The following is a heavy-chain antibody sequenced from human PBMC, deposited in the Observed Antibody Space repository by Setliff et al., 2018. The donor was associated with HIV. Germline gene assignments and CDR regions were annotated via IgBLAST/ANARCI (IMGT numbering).Heavy chain of an antibody. V-gene: IGHV4-31*03. Sequence: TLSLTCTVSGDSISSGGYYWSWIRQHPGKGLEWIGYIYYGGTTYYNPSLKSRVTISVDTSKNQFSLKLSSVTAADMAVYFCARGTRSSVNWFDPWGQGTLVTVSS. J-gene: IGHJ5*02. CDR1: GDSISSGGYY. D-gene: IGHD2-2*01. CDR2: IYYGGTT. CDR3: ARGTRSSVNWFDP.